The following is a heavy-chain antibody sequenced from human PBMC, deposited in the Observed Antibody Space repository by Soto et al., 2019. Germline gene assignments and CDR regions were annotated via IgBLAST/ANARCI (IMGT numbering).Heavy chain of an antibody. CDR1: GFTFSSYS. CDR2: ISSSSSYI. J-gene: IGHJ6*02. CDR3: ARDWLPPSASRVEGLDV. V-gene: IGHV3-21*01. D-gene: IGHD3-10*01. Sequence: GGSLRLSCAASGFTFSSYSMNWVRQAPGKGLEWVSSISSSSSYIYYADSVKGRFTISRDNAKNSLHLQMNSLRAEDTAVYYCARDWLPPSASRVEGLDVWGQGTTVTVSS.